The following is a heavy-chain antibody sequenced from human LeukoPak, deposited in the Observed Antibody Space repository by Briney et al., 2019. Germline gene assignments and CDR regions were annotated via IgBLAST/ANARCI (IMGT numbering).Heavy chain of an antibody. J-gene: IGHJ4*02. D-gene: IGHD6-13*01. V-gene: IGHV4-59*08. CDR2: IYYSGST. CDR1: GGSISSYY. Sequence: SQTLSLTCTVSGGSISSYYWSWIQQPPGKGLEWIGYIYYSGSTNYNPSLKSRVTISVDTSKNQFSLKLSSVTAADTAVYYCARHDPLTSSSWSFYYFDYWGQGTLVTVSS. CDR3: ARHDPLTSSSWSFYYFDY.